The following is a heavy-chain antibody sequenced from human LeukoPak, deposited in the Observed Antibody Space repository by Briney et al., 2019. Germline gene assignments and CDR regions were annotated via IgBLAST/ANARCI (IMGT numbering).Heavy chain of an antibody. CDR1: GFTFSSYE. Sequence: PGGSLRLSCAASGFTFSSYEMNWVRQAPGKGLEWVSYISSSGSTIYYADSVKGRFTISRDNAKNSLYLQMNSLRAEDTAVYYCARVQDYFDYWGQGTLVTASS. V-gene: IGHV3-48*03. J-gene: IGHJ4*02. CDR2: ISSSGSTI. CDR3: ARVQDYFDY.